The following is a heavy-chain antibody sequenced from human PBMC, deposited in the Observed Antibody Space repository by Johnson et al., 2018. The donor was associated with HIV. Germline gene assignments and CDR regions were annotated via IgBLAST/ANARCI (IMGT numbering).Heavy chain of an antibody. V-gene: IGHV3-33*06. J-gene: IGHJ3*02. CDR1: GFTFSHYG. CDR3: TKCIWGSSLIDAFDI. CDR2: MWYDGSKK. D-gene: IGHD6-13*01. Sequence: QVQLVESGGGVVQPGRYLRLSCAASGFTFSHYGMHWVRQAPGKGLQWVAGMWYDGSKKDYADSVKGRFTISRDNSKNTLYLQMNSLSAEDTAVYYCTKCIWGSSLIDAFDIWGQGTKVTVSS.